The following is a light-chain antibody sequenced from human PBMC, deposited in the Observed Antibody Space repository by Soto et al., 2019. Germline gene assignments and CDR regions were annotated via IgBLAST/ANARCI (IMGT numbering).Light chain of an antibody. CDR1: QSFSSN. CDR3: QQRRA. J-gene: IGKJ1*01. CDR2: DAS. Sequence: EIVLTQSPATLSLSPGERATLSCRASQSFSSNLAWYQQKPGQAPRLLIYDASNRATGIPARFSGSGSGTDFTLTISSLEPEDFAVYYCQQRRAFGQGTKVDNK. V-gene: IGKV3-11*01.